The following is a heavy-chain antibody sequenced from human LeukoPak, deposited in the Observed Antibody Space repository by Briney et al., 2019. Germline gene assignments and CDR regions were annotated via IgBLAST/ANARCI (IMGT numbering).Heavy chain of an antibody. V-gene: IGHV4-4*02. CDR3: ASYYYDSSGYLY. CDR1: GGSISSSNW. J-gene: IGHJ4*02. D-gene: IGHD3-22*01. Sequence: KASETLSLTCAVSGGSISSSNWWSWVRQPPGKGLEWIGEIYHSGSTNYNPSLKSRVTISVDKSKNQLSLKLSSVTAADTAVYYCASYYYDSSGYLYWGQGTLVTVSS. CDR2: IYHSGST.